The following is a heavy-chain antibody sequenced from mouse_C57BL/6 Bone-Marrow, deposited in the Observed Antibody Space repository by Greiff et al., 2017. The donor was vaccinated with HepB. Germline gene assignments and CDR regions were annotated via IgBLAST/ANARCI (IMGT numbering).Heavy chain of an antibody. V-gene: IGHV14-1*01. D-gene: IGHD1-1*01. CDR2: IDPEDGDT. Sequence: VQLKESGAELVRPGASVKLSCTASGFNIKDYYMHWVKQRPEQGLEWIGRIDPEDGDTEYAPKFQGKATMTADTSSNTAYLQLSSLTSEDTAVYYCTTSYYYGSSLYYAMDYWGQGTSVTVSS. CDR3: TTSYYYGSSLYYAMDY. CDR1: GFNIKDYY. J-gene: IGHJ4*01.